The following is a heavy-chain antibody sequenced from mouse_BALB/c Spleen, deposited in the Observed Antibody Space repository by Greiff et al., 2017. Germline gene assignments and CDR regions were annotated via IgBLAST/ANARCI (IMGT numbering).Heavy chain of an antibody. CDR2: IWGDGST. D-gene: IGHD1-1*01. CDR1: GFSLTGYG. CDR3: ARDHYYGSSYVGFAY. Sequence: QVQLKESGPGLVAPSQSLSITCTVSGFSLTGYGVNWVRQPPGKGLEWLGMIWGDGSTDYNSALKSRLSISKDNSKSQVFLKMNSLQTDDTARYYCARDHYYGSSYVGFAYWGQGTLVTVSA. J-gene: IGHJ3*01. V-gene: IGHV2-6-7*01.